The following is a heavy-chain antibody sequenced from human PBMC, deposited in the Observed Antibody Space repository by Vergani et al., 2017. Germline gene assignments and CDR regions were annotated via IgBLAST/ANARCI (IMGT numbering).Heavy chain of an antibody. CDR3: ARALRIQLWSDYDY. Sequence: EVQLVESGGGLVQPGGSLRLSCAASGFTFSSYSMNWVRQAPGKGLEWVSYISSSSSTIYYADSVKGRFTISRDNAKNSLYLQMNSLRAEDTAVYYCARALRIQLWSDYDYWGQGTLVTVSS. CDR2: ISSSSSTI. CDR1: GFTFSSYS. J-gene: IGHJ4*02. V-gene: IGHV3-48*01. D-gene: IGHD5-18*01.